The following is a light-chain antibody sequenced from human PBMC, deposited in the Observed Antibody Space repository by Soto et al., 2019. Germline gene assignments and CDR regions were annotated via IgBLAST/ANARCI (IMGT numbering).Light chain of an antibody. J-gene: IGKJ1*01. CDR3: QQYNSYSWT. CDR1: QSISSW. V-gene: IGKV1-5*03. CDR2: KAS. Sequence: DIQMTQSPSTLSASVGDRVTITCRASQSISSWLAWYQQKPGKAPKILIYKASSLESGVPSRFSGSGSGTESTLTISSLQPEDFATYYCQQYNSYSWTFGQGTKVDIK.